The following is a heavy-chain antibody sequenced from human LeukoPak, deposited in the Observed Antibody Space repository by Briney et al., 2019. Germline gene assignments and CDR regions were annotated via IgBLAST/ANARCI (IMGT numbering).Heavy chain of an antibody. CDR2: MNPNSGNT. D-gene: IGHD6-6*01. J-gene: IGHJ4*02. Sequence: ASVKVSCKASGYTFTDYYMHWVRQATGQGLEWMGWMNPNSGNTGYAQKFQGRVTITRNTSISTAYMELSSLRSEDTAVYYCARGGKYSSSWGYWGQGTLVTVSS. CDR3: ARGGKYSSSWGY. V-gene: IGHV1-8*03. CDR1: GYTFTDYY.